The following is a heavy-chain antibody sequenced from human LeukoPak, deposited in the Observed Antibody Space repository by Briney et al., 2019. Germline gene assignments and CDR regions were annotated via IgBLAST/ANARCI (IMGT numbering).Heavy chain of an antibody. V-gene: IGHV3-48*01. CDR2: ISRSSSTI. D-gene: IGHD3-22*01. J-gene: IGHJ4*02. Sequence: PGGSLRLSCAASGFTFSSYSMNWVRQAPGKGLEWGSYISRSSSTIYYADSVKGRFTISRDNGKNTLYLQMNSLRAEDTAVYYCARGSTYYDSSGQVPFDYWGQGTLVTVSS. CDR1: GFTFSSYS. CDR3: ARGSTYYDSSGQVPFDY.